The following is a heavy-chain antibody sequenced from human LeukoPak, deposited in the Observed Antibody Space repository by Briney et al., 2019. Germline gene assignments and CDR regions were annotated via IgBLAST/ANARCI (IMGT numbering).Heavy chain of an antibody. V-gene: IGHV4-31*03. D-gene: IGHD3/OR15-3a*01. Sequence: SETLSLTCTVSGGSISSGGYYWSWIRQHPGKGLEWIGYIYYSGSTYYNPSLKSRVTISVDTSKNQFSLKLSSVTAADTAVYYCARGDFSVTPAPYFDYWGRGTLVTVSS. CDR3: ARGDFSVTPAPYFDY. CDR1: GGSISSGGYY. J-gene: IGHJ4*02. CDR2: IYYSGST.